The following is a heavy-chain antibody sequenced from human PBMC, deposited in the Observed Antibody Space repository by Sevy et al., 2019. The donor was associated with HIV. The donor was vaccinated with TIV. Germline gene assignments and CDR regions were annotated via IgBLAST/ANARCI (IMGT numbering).Heavy chain of an antibody. CDR1: GFTFSDYY. CDR2: ISSTSSYT. D-gene: IGHD6-13*01. V-gene: IGHV3-11*06. Sequence: GGSLRLSCAASGFTFSDYYMSWIRQAPGKGLEWVSYISSTSSYTNYADSVKGRFTISRDNAKNSLYLQMNSLRAEDTAVYYCARDAWQKSSSARWRFDYWGQGTLVTVSS. CDR3: ARDAWQKSSSARWRFDY. J-gene: IGHJ4*02.